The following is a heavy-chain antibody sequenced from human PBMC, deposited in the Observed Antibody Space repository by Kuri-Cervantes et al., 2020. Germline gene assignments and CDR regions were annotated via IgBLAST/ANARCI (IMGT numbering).Heavy chain of an antibody. CDR2: FYHGRTT. D-gene: IGHD4-17*01. Sequence: SETLSLTCAVSGYSIATDYFWGWIRQPPGKGLEWIGSFYHGRTTYYNPSLKSRVTISVDTSKNQFSLKLSSVTAADTAVYYCARAPPTAKSDRFDPWGQGTLVTVSS. J-gene: IGHJ5*02. V-gene: IGHV4-38-2*01. CDR3: ARAPPTAKSDRFDP. CDR1: GYSIATDYF.